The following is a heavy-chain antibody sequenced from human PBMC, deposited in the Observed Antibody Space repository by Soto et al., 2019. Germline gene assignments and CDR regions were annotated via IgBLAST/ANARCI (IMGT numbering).Heavy chain of an antibody. CDR3: ATSQKGYNWNYFDH. CDR2: VFYTGFT. J-gene: IGHJ4*01. CDR1: GASISGSYYY. Sequence: SETLSLTCAVSGASISGSYYYWAWLRQSPGKGPEWIGSVFYTGFTSYNPSLESRVSVSVDTSKSQFSLKLSAVTAADTAVYYCATSQKGYNWNYFDHWGHGALVTVSS. D-gene: IGHD1-20*01. V-gene: IGHV4-39*01.